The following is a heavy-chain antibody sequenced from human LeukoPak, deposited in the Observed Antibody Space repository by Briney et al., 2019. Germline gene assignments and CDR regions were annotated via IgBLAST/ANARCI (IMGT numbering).Heavy chain of an antibody. J-gene: IGHJ4*02. Sequence: GGSLRLSCAASGFTFSRYAMNWVRQAPGKGLEWVFYINTESSAINYADSVKGRFTISRDNARNTLYLQLSSLKAEDSGVYYCARDTFQPGLIDSWGQGTLVTVSS. D-gene: IGHD2-2*01. CDR3: ARDTFQPGLIDS. V-gene: IGHV3-48*04. CDR2: INTESSAI. CDR1: GFTFSRYA.